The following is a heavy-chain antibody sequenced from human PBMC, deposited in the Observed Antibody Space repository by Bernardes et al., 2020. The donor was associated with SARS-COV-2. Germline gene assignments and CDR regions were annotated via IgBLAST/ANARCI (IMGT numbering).Heavy chain of an antibody. D-gene: IGHD3-3*01. CDR2: INPNRGGT. CDR1: GYTHNDHY. Sequence: AAVKVSFKACGYTHNDHYMHWVRQAPGQGLEGMGRINPNRGGTIFAQKFQGRVTLTKDKSINTAYMELSRLVPDVTAVYYCSHQSRVTIFGSNKERVWLNPWGHGTLVTVSS. J-gene: IGHJ5*02. V-gene: IGHV1-2*06. CDR3: SHQSRVTIFGSNKERVWLNP.